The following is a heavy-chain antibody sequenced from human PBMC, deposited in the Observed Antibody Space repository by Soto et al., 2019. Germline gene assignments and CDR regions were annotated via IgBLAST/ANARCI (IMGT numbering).Heavy chain of an antibody. CDR1: GGTFSSYA. CDR2: IIPIFGTA. J-gene: IGHJ6*02. D-gene: IGHD2-2*01. Sequence: QVQLVQSGAEVKKPGSSVKVSCKASGGTFSSYAISWVRQAPGQGLEWMGGIIPIFGTANYAQKFQGRVRITGGKSRREAYVGLSSRREMDRAVYYGAGEARGGYGGNIVVVPAASHYYYGMDVWGQGTTVTVSS. CDR3: AGEARGGYGGNIVVVPAASHYYYGMDV. V-gene: IGHV1-69*06.